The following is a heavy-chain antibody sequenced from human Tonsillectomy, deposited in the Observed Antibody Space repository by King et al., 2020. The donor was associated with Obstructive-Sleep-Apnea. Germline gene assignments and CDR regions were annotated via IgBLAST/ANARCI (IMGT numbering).Heavy chain of an antibody. Sequence: VQLVESGGALVQPGGSLRLSCVASGFTFSRYWMAWVRQAPGKGPEWVANIKQDGGEIYYVDSVKGRFTVSRDNAKNSLSLQMNSLRAEDTAVYYCARDKIEGATYFDYWGQGTLVTVSS. J-gene: IGHJ4*02. V-gene: IGHV3-7*01. D-gene: IGHD1-26*01. CDR1: GFTFSRYW. CDR3: ARDKIEGATYFDY. CDR2: IKQDGGEI.